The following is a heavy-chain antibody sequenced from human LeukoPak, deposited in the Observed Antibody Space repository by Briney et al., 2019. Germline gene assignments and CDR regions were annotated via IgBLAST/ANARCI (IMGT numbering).Heavy chain of an antibody. D-gene: IGHD3-22*01. CDR3: AKDDYYDTSGYRD. V-gene: IGHV3-30*02. Sequence: GGSLRLSCAASGFTFSSYGMHWVRQAPGKGLEWVTLIPYDGSGEYYADSVKGRFTISRDNSKNTLYLQMNSLRAEDTAVYYCAKDDYYDTSGYRDWGQGTLVTVSS. CDR1: GFTFSSYG. CDR2: IPYDGSGE. J-gene: IGHJ4*02.